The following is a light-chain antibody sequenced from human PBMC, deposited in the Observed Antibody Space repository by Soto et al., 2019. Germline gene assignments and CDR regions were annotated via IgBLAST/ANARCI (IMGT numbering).Light chain of an antibody. CDR3: PHYSNWPPT. Sequence: EMVMTQSPATLSVSPGERVTLSCRASESVHRNLAWYQQKPGQGPSLLIYYASTRAPGVPDRFTGRGSGPEVTLTISSLQYEDFGVYHCPHYSNWPPTFGPGTKVEIK. CDR2: YAS. J-gene: IGKJ3*01. V-gene: IGKV3-15*01. CDR1: ESVHRN.